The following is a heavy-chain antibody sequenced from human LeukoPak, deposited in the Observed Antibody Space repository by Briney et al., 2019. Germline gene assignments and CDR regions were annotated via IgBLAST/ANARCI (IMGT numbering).Heavy chain of an antibody. CDR1: GGSISSSNW. V-gene: IGHV4-4*02. CDR3: ARGNTPVVPAATWFDY. CDR2: IHHSGST. D-gene: IGHD2-2*01. Sequence: SETLSLTCAVSGGSISSSNWWSWVRQPPGKGLEWIGEIHHSGSTNCKPSLRSRVTMSVDKSANQISLKLSSVTAADTAVYYCARGNTPVVPAATWFDYWGQGTLVTVSS. J-gene: IGHJ4*02.